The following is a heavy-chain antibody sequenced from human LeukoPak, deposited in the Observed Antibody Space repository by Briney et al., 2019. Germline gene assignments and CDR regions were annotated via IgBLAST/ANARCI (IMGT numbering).Heavy chain of an antibody. CDR1: GGTFSSYA. V-gene: IGHV1-69*04. J-gene: IGHJ4*02. CDR3: AGFRDGYNYYFDY. D-gene: IGHD5-24*01. Sequence: SVKVSCNASGGTFSSYAISWVRQAPGQGLEWMGRIIPILGIANYAQKFQGRVTITADKSTSTAYMELSSLRSEDTAVYYCAGFRDGYNYYFDYWGQGTLVTVSS. CDR2: IIPILGIA.